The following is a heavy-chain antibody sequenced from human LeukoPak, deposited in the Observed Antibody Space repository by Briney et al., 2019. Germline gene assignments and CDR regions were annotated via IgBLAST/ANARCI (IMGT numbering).Heavy chain of an antibody. Sequence: SETLSLTCTVSGGSISNYYWSWIRQPPGKGLEWIGEINHSGSTNYNPSLKSRVTISVDTSKNQFSLKLSSVTAADTAVYYCARGQWLVHFDYWGQGTLVTVSS. CDR1: GGSISNYY. J-gene: IGHJ4*02. V-gene: IGHV4-34*01. CDR2: INHSGST. D-gene: IGHD6-19*01. CDR3: ARGQWLVHFDY.